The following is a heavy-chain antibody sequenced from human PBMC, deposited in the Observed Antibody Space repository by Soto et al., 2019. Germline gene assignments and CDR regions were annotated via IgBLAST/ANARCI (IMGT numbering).Heavy chain of an antibody. CDR2: ISYDGSNK. J-gene: IGHJ6*02. CDR3: ARTSVPSYYYYYYGMDV. D-gene: IGHD1-26*01. Sequence: QSGGSLRLSCAASGFTFSSYAMHWVRQAPGKGLEWVAVISYDGSNKYYADSVKGRFTISRDNSKNTLYLQMNSLRAGDTAVYYCARTSVPSYYYYYYGMDVWGQGTTVTVSS. CDR1: GFTFSSYA. V-gene: IGHV3-30-3*01.